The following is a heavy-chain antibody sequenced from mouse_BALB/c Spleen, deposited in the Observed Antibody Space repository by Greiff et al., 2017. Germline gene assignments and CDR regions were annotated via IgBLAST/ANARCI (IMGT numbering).Heavy chain of an antibody. CDR2: IYPGSGST. Sequence: QVQLQQSGPELVRPGASVKMSCKASGYTFTSYWMHWVKQRPGQGLEWIGNIYPGSGSTNYDEKFKSKATLTVDTSSSTAYMQLSSLTSEDSAVYYCTVTGTGFAYWGQGTLVTVSA. CDR3: TVTGTGFAY. V-gene: IGHV1-55*01. D-gene: IGHD4-1*01. CDR1: GYTFTSYW. J-gene: IGHJ3*01.